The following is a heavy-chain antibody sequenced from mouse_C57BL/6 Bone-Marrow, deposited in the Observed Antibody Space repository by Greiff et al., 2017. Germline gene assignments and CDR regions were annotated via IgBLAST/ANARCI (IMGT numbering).Heavy chain of an antibody. CDR3: ARHERYYDYEGYFDY. CDR1: GYIFTEYT. Sequence: VQLVESGAELVKPGASVKLSCKASGYIFTEYTIHWVKQRSGQGLEWIGWFYPGSGSIKYNKRFKDKATLTADKSSNTVYMELSRLTSEDSAVYFCARHERYYDYEGYFDYWGQGTTLTVSS. V-gene: IGHV1-62-2*01. D-gene: IGHD2-4*01. J-gene: IGHJ2*01. CDR2: FYPGSGSI.